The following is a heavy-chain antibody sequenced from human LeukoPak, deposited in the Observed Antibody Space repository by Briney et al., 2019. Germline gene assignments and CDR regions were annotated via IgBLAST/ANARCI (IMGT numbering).Heavy chain of an antibody. J-gene: IGHJ6*04. CDR1: GFTFSSYG. CDR3: AKYLGYYYGSGAPDV. D-gene: IGHD3-10*01. Sequence: GGSLRLSCAASGFTFSSYGMHWVRQAPGKGLEWVAFIRYDGSNKYYADSVKGRFTISRDNSKNTLYLQMNSLRAEDTAVYYCAKYLGYYYGSGAPDVWGKGTTVTASS. V-gene: IGHV3-30*02. CDR2: IRYDGSNK.